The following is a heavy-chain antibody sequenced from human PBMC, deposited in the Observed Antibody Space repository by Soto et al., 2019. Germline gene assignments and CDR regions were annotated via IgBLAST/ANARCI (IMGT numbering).Heavy chain of an antibody. CDR3: AREVQLWPPDNYYYYGMDV. CDR1: GYSFSSNY. V-gene: IGHV1-46*03. CDR2: INPSGGST. D-gene: IGHD5-18*01. Sequence: ASVKVSCKASGYSFSSNYVVWVRQAPGQGLEWMGIINPSGGSTSYAQKFQGRVTMTRDTSTSTVYMELSSLRSEDTAVYYCAREVQLWPPDNYYYYGMDVWGQGTTVTVSS. J-gene: IGHJ6*02.